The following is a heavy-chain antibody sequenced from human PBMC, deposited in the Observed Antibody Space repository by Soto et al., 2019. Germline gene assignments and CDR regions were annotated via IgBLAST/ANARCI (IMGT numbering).Heavy chain of an antibody. Sequence: SETLSLTCAVYGGSVNGYYWNWIRQPPGKGLEWIGEINHTGGTHYNPSLKSRVTMSVDTSKNQFSLKLSSVTAADTAVYYCAREKWGIAAAGSAHYYYYGMDVWGQGTTVTVSS. D-gene: IGHD6-13*01. CDR2: INHTGGT. V-gene: IGHV4-34*10. CDR3: AREKWGIAAAGSAHYYYYGMDV. J-gene: IGHJ6*02. CDR1: GGSVNGYY.